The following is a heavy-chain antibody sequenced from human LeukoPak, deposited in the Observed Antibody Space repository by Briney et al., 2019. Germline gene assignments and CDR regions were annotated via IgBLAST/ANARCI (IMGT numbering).Heavy chain of an antibody. V-gene: IGHV3-23*01. CDR2: ISGRGGST. CDR1: GFTFSSYA. J-gene: IGHJ4*02. D-gene: IGHD3-3*01. Sequence: GGSLRLSCAASGFTFSSYAMSWVRQAPGKGLEWVSAISGRGGSTYYADSVKGRFTISRDNSKNTLYLQMNSLRAEDTAVYYCAKEVLRFLEWQPYYYFDYWGQGTLVTVSS. CDR3: AKEVLRFLEWQPYYYFDY.